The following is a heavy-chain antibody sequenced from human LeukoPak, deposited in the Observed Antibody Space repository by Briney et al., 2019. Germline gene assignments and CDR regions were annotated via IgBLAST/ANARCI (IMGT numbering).Heavy chain of an antibody. CDR3: ASLPPRQWLGDY. J-gene: IGHJ4*02. D-gene: IGHD6-19*01. CDR2: INPNSGGT. V-gene: IGHV1-2*02. CDR1: GYTFTGYY. Sequence: ASVKVSCKASGYTFTGYYMHWVRQAPGQGLEWMGWINPNSGGTNYAQKFQGRVTMTRDMSISTAYMELSRLRSDDTAVYYCASLPPRQWLGDYWGQGTLVTVSS.